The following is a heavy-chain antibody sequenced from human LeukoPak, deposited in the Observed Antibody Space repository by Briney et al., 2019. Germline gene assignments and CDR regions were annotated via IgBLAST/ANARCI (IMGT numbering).Heavy chain of an antibody. D-gene: IGHD2-2*01. J-gene: IGHJ6*03. CDR1: GFTFSSYA. CDR2: IRYDGSNK. CDR3: AKAGYCATTGCPDYYYMDV. V-gene: IGHV3-30*02. Sequence: PGGSLRLPCAASGFTFSSYAMHWVRQAPGKGLEWVAFIRYDGSNKFYADSVKGRFTISRDTSKNTLYLQMNSLRTEDSAIYYCAKAGYCATTGCPDYYYMDVWGRGTTVTVSS.